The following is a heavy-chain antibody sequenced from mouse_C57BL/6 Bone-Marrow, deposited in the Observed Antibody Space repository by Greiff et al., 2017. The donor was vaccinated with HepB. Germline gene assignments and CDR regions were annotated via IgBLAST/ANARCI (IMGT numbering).Heavy chain of an antibody. D-gene: IGHD3-2*02. J-gene: IGHJ4*01. Sequence: VHLVESGPGLVQPSQSLSITCTVSGFSLTSYGVHWVRQSPGKGLEWLGVIWRGGSTDYNAAFMSRLSITKDNSKSQVFFKMNSLQADDTAIYYCAKNPRQLRLGLYYAMDYWGQGTSVTVSS. CDR2: IWRGGST. CDR1: GFSLTSYG. CDR3: AKNPRQLRLGLYYAMDY. V-gene: IGHV2-5*01.